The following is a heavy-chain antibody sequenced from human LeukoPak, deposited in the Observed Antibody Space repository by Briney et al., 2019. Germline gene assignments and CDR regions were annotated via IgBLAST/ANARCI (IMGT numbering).Heavy chain of an antibody. J-gene: IGHJ4*02. CDR3: ARLDIAAAGTEGNDY. CDR1: GFTFSSYE. V-gene: IGHV3-48*03. D-gene: IGHD6-13*01. Sequence: PGGSLGLSCAASGFTFSSYEMNWVRQAPGKGLEWVSYISSSGSTIYYADSVKGRSTISRDNAKNSLYLQMNGLRAEDTAVYYCARLDIAAAGTEGNDYWGQGTLVTVSS. CDR2: ISSSGSTI.